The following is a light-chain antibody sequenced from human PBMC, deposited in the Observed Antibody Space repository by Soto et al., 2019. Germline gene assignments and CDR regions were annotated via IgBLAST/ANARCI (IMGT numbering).Light chain of an antibody. J-gene: IGLJ2*01. CDR3: QTWGTGIHVV. CDR2: LDIDGSH. V-gene: IGLV4-69*01. Sequence: QPVLTQSPSASASLGDSVTLTCTLSSGHSSYAIAWHQQQPEKGPRYLMKLDIDGSHTTGDAIPDRFSGSSSGAERYLTISRLQSEDEADYYCQTWGTGIHVVFGGGTKLTVL. CDR1: SGHSSYA.